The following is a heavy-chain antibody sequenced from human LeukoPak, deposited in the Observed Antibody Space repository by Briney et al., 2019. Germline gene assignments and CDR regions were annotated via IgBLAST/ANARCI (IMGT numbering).Heavy chain of an antibody. Sequence: GGSLRLSCAASGFTFSNYWMHWVRHAPGEGPVWVSRINSDGSTTTYADSVKGRFTISRDNAKNTLYLQMSSLRAEDTAVYYCAKGGVDYWGQGTLVTVSS. CDR3: AKGGVDY. CDR1: GFTFSNYW. J-gene: IGHJ4*02. CDR2: INSDGSTT. V-gene: IGHV3-74*01. D-gene: IGHD6-25*01.